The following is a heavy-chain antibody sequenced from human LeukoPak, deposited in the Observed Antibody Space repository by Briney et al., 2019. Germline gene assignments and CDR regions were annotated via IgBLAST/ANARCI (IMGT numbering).Heavy chain of an antibody. V-gene: IGHV1-8*01. J-gene: IGHJ3*01. CDR2: MNPRSGNT. CDR3: ARSPCGGDCFLSDAHPFNV. CDR1: GYTFTDFD. D-gene: IGHD2-21*01. Sequence: GASVKVSCKTSGYTFTDFDINWVRQATGQGLEWMGWMNPRSGNTGFAQKFQGRVTLTGDTSMRTAYMELSSLRSDDTAMYYCARSPCGGDCFLSDAHPFNVWGQGTMVTVSS.